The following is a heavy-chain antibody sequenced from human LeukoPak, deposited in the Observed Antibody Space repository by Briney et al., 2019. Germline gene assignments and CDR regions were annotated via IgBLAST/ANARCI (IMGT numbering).Heavy chain of an antibody. CDR3: ATRYKNYYDSGSGSIFDY. CDR1: RFTFSTYA. D-gene: IGHD3-10*01. CDR2: ISGSGGST. J-gene: IGHJ4*02. Sequence: QPGGSLRLSCAASRFTFSTYAMSWVRQAPGKGLEWVSAISGSGGSTYYADSVKGRFTISRDNSKNTLYLQMNSLRAEDTAVYYCATRYKNYYDSGSGSIFDYWGQGTLVTVSS. V-gene: IGHV3-23*01.